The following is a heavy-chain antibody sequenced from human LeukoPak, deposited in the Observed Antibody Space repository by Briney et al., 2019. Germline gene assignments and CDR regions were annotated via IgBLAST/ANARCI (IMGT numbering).Heavy chain of an antibody. CDR1: GFTFSSFG. Sequence: GGSLRLSCVASGFTFSSFGMHWVRQAPGKGLEWVAVISYDGSNKYYADSVKGRFTISRDNSEDTLYLQMNSLRTEDTAVYYAAKGYCSVTNCPGDCWGQGTLVTVSS. D-gene: IGHD2-2*01. V-gene: IGHV3-30*03. CDR2: ISYDGSNK. J-gene: IGHJ4*02. CDR3: AKGYCSVTNCPGDC.